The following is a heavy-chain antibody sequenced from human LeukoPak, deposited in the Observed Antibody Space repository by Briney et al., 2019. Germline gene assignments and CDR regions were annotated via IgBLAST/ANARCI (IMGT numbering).Heavy chain of an antibody. V-gene: IGHV3-48*04. CDR2: INSSSGTI. Sequence: PGGSLRLSCAASGFKLIGYSMNWVRQAPGKGLEWVSYINSSSGTIIYADSVKGRFTISRDNAKNSLYLQMNSPRAEDTAVYYCAKEGDNTGYRYFDDWGQGTLVTVSS. D-gene: IGHD3-22*01. CDR3: AKEGDNTGYRYFDD. CDR1: GFKLIGYS. J-gene: IGHJ4*02.